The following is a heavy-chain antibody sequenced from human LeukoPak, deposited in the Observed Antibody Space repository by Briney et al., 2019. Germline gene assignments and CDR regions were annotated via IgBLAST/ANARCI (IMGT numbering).Heavy chain of an antibody. J-gene: IGHJ4*02. CDR3: AKGRGSTSIYEY. Sequence: GGSLRLSCAASGFIFSSHGMSWVRQAPGKGLEWVLFISGSSGSTNYADSVKGRFTMSRDTSKNTLYLEMNSLRDDDTAAYYCAKGRGSTSIYEYWGQGTLVTVSS. CDR1: GFIFSSHG. D-gene: IGHD2-2*01. CDR2: ISGSSGST. V-gene: IGHV3-23*01.